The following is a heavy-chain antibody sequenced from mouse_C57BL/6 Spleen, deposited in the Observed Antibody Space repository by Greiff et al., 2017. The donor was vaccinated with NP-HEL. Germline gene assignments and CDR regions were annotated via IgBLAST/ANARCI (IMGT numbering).Heavy chain of an antibody. D-gene: IGHD3-3*01. J-gene: IGHJ1*03. CDR1: GYAFSSSW. V-gene: IGHV1-82*01. CDR3: ARSGDLWYCDV. Sequence: VQLQQSGPELVKPGASVKISCKASGYAFSSSWMNWVKQRPGKGLEWIGRIYPGDGDTNYNGKFKGKATLTADKSSSTAYMQLRSLTSEDSAVYFCARSGDLWYCDVWGTGTTVTVSS. CDR2: IYPGDGDT.